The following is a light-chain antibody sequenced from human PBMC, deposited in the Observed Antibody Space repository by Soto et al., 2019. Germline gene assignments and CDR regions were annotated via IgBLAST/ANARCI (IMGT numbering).Light chain of an antibody. Sequence: DIQMTQSPSSLSASVGDRVTITCRANQTINDYLNWYQQKPGKAPNLLIYAASLLQSGVPSRFSGSRSGTEFTLTISSLQPDDSSTYYCQQSYRTPPTFGQGTKVEI. CDR2: AAS. CDR3: QQSYRTPPT. J-gene: IGKJ2*01. V-gene: IGKV1-39*01. CDR1: QTINDY.